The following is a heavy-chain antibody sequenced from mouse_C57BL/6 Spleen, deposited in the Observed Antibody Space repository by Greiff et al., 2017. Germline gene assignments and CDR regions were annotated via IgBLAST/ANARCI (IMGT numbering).Heavy chain of an antibody. CDR2: IYPGDGDT. Sequence: QVQLQQSGPELVKPGASVKISCKASGYAFSSSWMNWVKQRPGKGLEWIGRIYPGDGDTNYNGKFKGKATLTADKSSSTAYMQLSSLTSEDSAVYFCARESYSEDYAMDYWGQGTSVTVSS. D-gene: IGHD1-1*01. CDR3: ARESYSEDYAMDY. V-gene: IGHV1-82*01. CDR1: GYAFSSSW. J-gene: IGHJ4*01.